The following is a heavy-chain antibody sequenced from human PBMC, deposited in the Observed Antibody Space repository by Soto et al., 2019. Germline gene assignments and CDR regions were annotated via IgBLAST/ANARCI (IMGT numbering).Heavy chain of an antibody. Sequence: SETLSLTCAVYGGSFSGYYWSWIRQPPGKGLEWIGEINHSGSTNYNPSLKSRVTISVDTSKNQFSLKLSSVTAADTAVYYCARYYFRDPHFEVVISGLDAFDIWSQGTMDTVSS. CDR2: INHSGST. CDR3: ARYYFRDPHFEVVISGLDAFDI. CDR1: GGSFSGYY. D-gene: IGHD3-3*01. J-gene: IGHJ3*02. V-gene: IGHV4-34*01.